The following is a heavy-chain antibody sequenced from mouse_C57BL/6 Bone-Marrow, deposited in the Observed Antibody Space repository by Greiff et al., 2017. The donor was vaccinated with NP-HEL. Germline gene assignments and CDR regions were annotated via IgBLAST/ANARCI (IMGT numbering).Heavy chain of an antibody. D-gene: IGHD2-1*01. Sequence: QVQLKQPGAALVMPGASVKLSCKASGYTFTSYWLHWVMQRPGQGLAWIGEIDPSDSYTNYNQNVKGKSTLTVDKSSSTAYIQLSSLTSEDAAVYYCAGVYHGHYGGYFDVWGTGTTVTVSS. V-gene: IGHV1-69*01. CDR1: GYTFTSYW. CDR3: AGVYHGHYGGYFDV. CDR2: IDPSDSYT. J-gene: IGHJ1*03.